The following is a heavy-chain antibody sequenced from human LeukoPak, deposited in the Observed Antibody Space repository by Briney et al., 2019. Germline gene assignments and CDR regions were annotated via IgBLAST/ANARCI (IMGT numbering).Heavy chain of an antibody. Sequence: PGGSLRLSCAASGFTFNNCAMSWVRQAPGKGLEWVSTISGGGDGAVYADSVKGRFTISRDNSGNTLSLQMNGLRAKGTAVYFCAKTPQGYSAYYDYWGQGALVTVSS. D-gene: IGHD5-12*01. CDR1: GFTFNNCA. CDR3: AKTPQGYSAYYDY. J-gene: IGHJ4*02. CDR2: ISGGGDGA. V-gene: IGHV3-23*01.